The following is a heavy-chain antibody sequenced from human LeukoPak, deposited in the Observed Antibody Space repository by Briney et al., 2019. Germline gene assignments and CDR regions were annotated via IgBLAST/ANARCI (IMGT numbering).Heavy chain of an antibody. CDR3: ARDRGGYSST. Sequence: GGSLRLSCAASGFTLSSYWMSWVRQAPGKGLEWVANIKQDGSEKYYVDSVKGRFTISRDNAKNSLYLQMNSLRAEDTAVYYCARDRGGYSSTWGQGTLVTVSS. V-gene: IGHV3-7*01. D-gene: IGHD6-13*01. CDR1: GFTLSSYW. J-gene: IGHJ5*02. CDR2: IKQDGSEK.